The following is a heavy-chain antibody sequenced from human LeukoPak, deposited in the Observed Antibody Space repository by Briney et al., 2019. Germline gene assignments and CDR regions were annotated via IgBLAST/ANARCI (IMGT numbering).Heavy chain of an antibody. CDR1: GYTFTGYY. D-gene: IGHD2-15*01. V-gene: IGHV1-2*02. J-gene: IGHJ5*02. Sequence: ASVKVSCKASGYTFTGYYMHWVRQAPGQGLEWMGWINPNSGGTNYAQKFQGRVTMTRDTSVSTAYMELSRLRSDDTAVYYCARDIVVVVAAPAGFDPWGQGTLVTVSS. CDR2: INPNSGGT. CDR3: ARDIVVVVAAPAGFDP.